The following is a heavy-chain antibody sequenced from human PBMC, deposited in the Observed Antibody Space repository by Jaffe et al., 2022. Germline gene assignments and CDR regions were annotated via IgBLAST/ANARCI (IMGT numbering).Heavy chain of an antibody. V-gene: IGHV3-49*04. J-gene: IGHJ6*03. Sequence: EVQLVESGGGLVQPGRSLRLSCTASGFTFGDYAMSWVRQAPGKGLEWVGFIRSKAYGGTTEYAASVKGRFTISRDDSKSIAYLQMNSLKTEDTAVYYCTRDQGAIDYGDQNSKPYYYYYMDVWGKGTTVTVSS. CDR1: GFTFGDYA. D-gene: IGHD4-17*01. CDR3: TRDQGAIDYGDQNSKPYYYYYMDV. CDR2: IRSKAYGGTT.